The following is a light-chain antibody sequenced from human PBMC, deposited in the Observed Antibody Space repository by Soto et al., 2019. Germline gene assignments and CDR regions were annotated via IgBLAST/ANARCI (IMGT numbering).Light chain of an antibody. V-gene: IGKV1-12*01. CDR3: QQASSLPLT. Sequence: DIQMTQSPSSVSASVGDRVTLTCRASQGISTWLAWYQQKPGKVPKLLIYGASRLQTGVPSRFSGSGPGTDFTLTISSLQPEDFATYYCQQASSLPLTFGQGTRVEIK. CDR2: GAS. J-gene: IGKJ2*01. CDR1: QGISTW.